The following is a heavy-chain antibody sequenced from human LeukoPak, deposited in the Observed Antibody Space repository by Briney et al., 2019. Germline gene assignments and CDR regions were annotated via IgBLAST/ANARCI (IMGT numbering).Heavy chain of an antibody. CDR2: FNPNSGGT. V-gene: IGHV1-2*02. Sequence: ASEKVSCKASGYTFTDYYLHWVRQAPGQGLEWMGRFNPNSGGTDYAQMFQGRVTMTRDTSINTAYMELSGLRSDDTAVYYCARDASTTRVISASDNWGQGTLVTVSS. CDR3: ARDASTTRVISASDN. J-gene: IGHJ4*02. D-gene: IGHD2/OR15-2a*01. CDR1: GYTFTDYY.